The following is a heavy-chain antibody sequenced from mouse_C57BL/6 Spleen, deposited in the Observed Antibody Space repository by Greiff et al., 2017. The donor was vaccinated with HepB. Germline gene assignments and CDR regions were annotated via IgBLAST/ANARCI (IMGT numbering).Heavy chain of an antibody. Sequence: EVQLQQSGPELVKPGASVKMSCKASGYTFTDYNMHWVKQSHGKSLEWIGYINPNNGGTSYNQKFKGKATLTVNKSSSTAYMELRSLTSEDSAVYYCARYARYYYGSSPFAYWGQGTLVTVSA. J-gene: IGHJ3*01. V-gene: IGHV1-22*01. CDR2: INPNNGGT. D-gene: IGHD1-1*01. CDR1: GYTFTDYN. CDR3: ARYARYYYGSSPFAY.